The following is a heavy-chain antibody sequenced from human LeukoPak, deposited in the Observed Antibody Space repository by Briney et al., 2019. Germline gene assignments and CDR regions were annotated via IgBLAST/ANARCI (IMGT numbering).Heavy chain of an antibody. J-gene: IGHJ4*02. V-gene: IGHV4-34*01. CDR3: ARDRNLRKLYYFDY. CDR1: GGSFSGYY. CDR2: INHSGST. D-gene: IGHD5-12*01. Sequence: SETLSLTCAVYGGSFSGYYWSWIRQPPGKGLEWIGEINHSGSTNYNPSLKSRVTISVDTSKSQFSLKLSSVTAADTAVYYCARDRNLRKLYYFDYWGQGTLLTVSS.